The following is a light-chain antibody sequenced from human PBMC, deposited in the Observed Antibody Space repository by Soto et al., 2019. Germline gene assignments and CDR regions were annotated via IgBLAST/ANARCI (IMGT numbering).Light chain of an antibody. V-gene: IGKV3D-15*02. J-gene: IGKJ5*01. Sequence: EIVMTQSPDTVYVSPGERATLSCRASQSVRSNLAWYQHKPGQAPRLLIYDGSTRALGIPARFSGSESGTEFTLTISSLQSEDFAVYYCQQYRMSPNTFGQGTRLEIK. CDR2: DGS. CDR3: QQYRMSPNT. CDR1: QSVRSN.